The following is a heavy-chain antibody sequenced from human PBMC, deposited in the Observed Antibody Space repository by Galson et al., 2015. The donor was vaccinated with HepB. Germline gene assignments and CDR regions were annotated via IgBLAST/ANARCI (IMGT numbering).Heavy chain of an antibody. V-gene: IGHV3-23*01. CDR2: MSGSGGST. CDR3: AKDRSGSYLDY. D-gene: IGHD1-26*01. J-gene: IGHJ4*02. Sequence: SLRLSCAASGFTFSSYSMSWVRQAPGKGLEWVSTMSGSGGSTYYAESVEGRFTISRDNSKDTLYLQMNSLRGEDTALYYCAKDRSGSYLDYWGQGTLVTVSS. CDR1: GFTFSSYS.